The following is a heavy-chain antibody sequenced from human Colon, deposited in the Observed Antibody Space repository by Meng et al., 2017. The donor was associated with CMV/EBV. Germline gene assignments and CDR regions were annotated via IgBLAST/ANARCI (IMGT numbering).Heavy chain of an antibody. Sequence: GGSLRLSCAASGFAFSSYGLHWVRQAPGKGLQWVGFIRFDGSIKYYEDSVMGRFTISRDDPKNTMYLQMNRLRPEDTALYYCAKGGGSYRAEYWGQGTLVTVSS. J-gene: IGHJ4*02. CDR1: GFAFSSYG. CDR3: AKGGGSYRAEY. CDR2: IRFDGSIK. V-gene: IGHV3-30*02. D-gene: IGHD3-16*02.